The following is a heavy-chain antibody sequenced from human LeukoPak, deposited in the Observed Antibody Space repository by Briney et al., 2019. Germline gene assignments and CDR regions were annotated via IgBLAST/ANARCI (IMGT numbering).Heavy chain of an antibody. V-gene: IGHV3-30*18. CDR1: GFTFSSYG. CDR2: ISYDGSNK. CDR3: AKDLKDFWSGYYSGMDV. D-gene: IGHD3-3*01. J-gene: IGHJ6*02. Sequence: PGRSLILSCAASGFTFSSYGMHWVRQAPGKGLEWVAVISYDGSNKYYADSVKGRFTISRDNSKNTLYLQMNSLRAEDTAVYYCAKDLKDFWSGYYSGMDVWGQGTTVTVSS.